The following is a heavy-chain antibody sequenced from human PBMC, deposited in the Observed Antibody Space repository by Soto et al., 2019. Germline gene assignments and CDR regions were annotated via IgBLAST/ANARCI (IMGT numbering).Heavy chain of an antibody. CDR3: ERTYYYGQNWFDP. CDR2: IYWDDDK. CDR1: GFSLSNSGVG. D-gene: IGHD3-10*01. Sequence: QITLKESGHTLVKPTQTLTLTCTFSGFSLSNSGVGVGWIRQPPGKALEWLALIYWDDDKRYSPSLKIRLTITKYPSKNPVVLTMTNMDHVDTATYYGERTYYYGQNWFDPWGQGPLVTVSS. J-gene: IGHJ5*02. V-gene: IGHV2-5*02.